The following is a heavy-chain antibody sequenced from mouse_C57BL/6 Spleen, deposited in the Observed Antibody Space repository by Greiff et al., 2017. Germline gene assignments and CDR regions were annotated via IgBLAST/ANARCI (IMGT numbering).Heavy chain of an antibody. CDR2: IDPSDSST. Sequence: VQLQQSGAELVKPGASVKLSCKASGYTFTSYWMQWVKQRPGQGLEWIGEIDPSDSSTNSNQKFTGKATLTVDTSSSTAYMQLRSLTSEDSAVYYCARNRGGFADWGQGTLVTVSA. J-gene: IGHJ3*01. CDR1: GYTFTSYW. CDR3: ARNRGGFAD. V-gene: IGHV1-50*01.